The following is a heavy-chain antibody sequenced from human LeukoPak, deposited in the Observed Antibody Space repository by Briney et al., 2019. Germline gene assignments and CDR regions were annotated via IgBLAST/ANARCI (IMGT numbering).Heavy chain of an antibody. CDR3: ASTSRSSSSWAYFDY. J-gene: IGHJ4*02. D-gene: IGHD6-6*01. CDR1: GGSISRYY. CDR2: IYYSGST. Sequence: SETLSLTCTVSGGSISRYYWSWIRQPPGKGLEWIGYIYYSGSTNYNPSLKSRVTMSVDTSKNQFSLKLSSVTAADTAVYYCASTSRSSSSWAYFDYWGQGTLVTVSS. V-gene: IGHV4-59*01.